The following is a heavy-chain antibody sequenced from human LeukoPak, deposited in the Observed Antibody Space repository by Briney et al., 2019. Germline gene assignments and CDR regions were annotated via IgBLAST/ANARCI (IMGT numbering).Heavy chain of an antibody. CDR3: AKDRGYNYGSFDY. CDR2: IGGSGDNT. V-gene: IGHV3-23*01. Sequence: GGSLRLSCAASGFTFSSYAMSWVRQAPGKGLEWVSTIGGSGDNTHYADSVKGRFTISRDNSRNTLYLQMNSLRVEDTAVYFCAKDRGYNYGSFDYWGQGALVTVSS. D-gene: IGHD5-18*01. J-gene: IGHJ4*02. CDR1: GFTFSSYA.